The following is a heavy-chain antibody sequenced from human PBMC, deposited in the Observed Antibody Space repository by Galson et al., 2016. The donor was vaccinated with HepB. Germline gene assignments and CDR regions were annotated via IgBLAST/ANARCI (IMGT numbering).Heavy chain of an antibody. Sequence: QSGAEVKKPGESLKISCKVSGYSFTKHWIDWVRQMPGKGLEWMGRIDPSDPYTNYGPTFQGHVTISTDRATNTASLQWSSLKVSDTGIYFCARQGFCSGSNCRGDAFDIWGQGTTVTVSS. CDR2: IDPSDPYT. CDR3: ARQGFCSGSNCRGDAFDI. J-gene: IGHJ3*02. V-gene: IGHV5-10-1*01. CDR1: GYSFTKHW. D-gene: IGHD2-15*01.